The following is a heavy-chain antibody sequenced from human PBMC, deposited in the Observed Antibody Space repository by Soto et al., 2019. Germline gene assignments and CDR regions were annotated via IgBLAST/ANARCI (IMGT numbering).Heavy chain of an antibody. CDR2: IYSGGST. J-gene: IGHJ6*02. Sequence: EVQLVESGGGLIQPGGSLRLSCAASGFTVSSHYMSWVRQAPGKGLEWVSVIYSGGSTYYADSVKGRFTISRDNSKNTLYLQMNSLRAEDTAVYYCATLPGPGELLYYYYGMDVWGQGTTVTVSS. V-gene: IGHV3-53*01. D-gene: IGHD1-7*01. CDR1: GFTVSSHY. CDR3: ATLPGPGELLYYYYGMDV.